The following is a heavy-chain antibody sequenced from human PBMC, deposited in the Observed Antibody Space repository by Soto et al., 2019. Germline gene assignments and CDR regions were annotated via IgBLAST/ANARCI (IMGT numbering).Heavy chain of an antibody. D-gene: IGHD3-22*01. CDR1: GGTFSSYA. CDR2: IIPIFGTA. J-gene: IGHJ4*02. V-gene: IGHV1-69*01. Sequence: QVQLVQSGAEVKKPGSSVKVSCKASGGTFSSYAISWVRQAPGQGLEWMGGIIPIFGTANYAQKFQGRVTVTADESTRTAYMELSSLRSEDTAVYCCAREGASGSHIGYWGQGTLVTVSS. CDR3: AREGASGSHIGY.